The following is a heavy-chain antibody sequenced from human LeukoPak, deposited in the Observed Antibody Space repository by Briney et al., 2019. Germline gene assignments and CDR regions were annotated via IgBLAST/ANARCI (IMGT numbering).Heavy chain of an antibody. V-gene: IGHV4-4*02. Sequence: SETLSLTCAVSGGSISSSNWWSWVRQPPGKGLGWIGEIYHSGSTNYNPSLKSRVTISVDKSKNQFSLKLSSVTAADTAVYYCARERDLRFLEWSSSKVYYYYYMDVWGKGTTVTVSS. CDR2: IYHSGST. CDR1: GGSISSSNW. D-gene: IGHD3-3*01. CDR3: ARERDLRFLEWSSSKVYYYYYMDV. J-gene: IGHJ6*03.